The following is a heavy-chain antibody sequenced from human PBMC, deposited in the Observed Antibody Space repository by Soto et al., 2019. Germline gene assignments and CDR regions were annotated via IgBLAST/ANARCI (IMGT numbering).Heavy chain of an antibody. CDR3: ARDYYDVAGYYSWYFDL. Sequence: QVQLVQSGAEVKKPGSSVKVSCKASGGSFSSYPISWVRQAPGQGLEWMGGIIPIFGTTNYAQKFQGRVTITADKSTSTAYMELSSLRSEDTAVYYCARDYYDVAGYYSWYFDLWGRGTLVTVSS. D-gene: IGHD3-22*01. J-gene: IGHJ2*01. CDR1: GGSFSSYP. V-gene: IGHV1-69*06. CDR2: IIPIFGTT.